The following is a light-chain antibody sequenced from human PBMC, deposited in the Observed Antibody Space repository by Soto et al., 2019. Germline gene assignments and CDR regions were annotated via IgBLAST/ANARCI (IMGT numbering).Light chain of an antibody. CDR3: QQTCSTPRT. Sequence: DLQLTHPMSPLSASVAGRGTITCRASQSISSYLNWYQQKPGKAPKLLIYAASSLQSGVPSRFSGSGSGTDFTLTISSLQPEDFATYYCQQTCSTPRTFGQGTKVDIK. V-gene: IGKV1-39*01. CDR1: QSISSY. J-gene: IGKJ1*01. CDR2: AAS.